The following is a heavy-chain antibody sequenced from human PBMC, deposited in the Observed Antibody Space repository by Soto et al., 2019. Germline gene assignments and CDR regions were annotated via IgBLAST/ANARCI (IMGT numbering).Heavy chain of an antibody. Sequence: EAQLVESGGGLVQPGGSLRVSCAVSGFTFSDYWMSWVRQAPGKGLEWVAKIKQDGSEKDYVDSVKGRFTISRDNANNSLYLHMYSLRVEYTAIYYCARGGRDAYDWFDPWGQGTLVTVSS. D-gene: IGHD3-16*01. CDR2: IKQDGSEK. V-gene: IGHV3-7*01. CDR1: GFTFSDYW. CDR3: ARGGRDAYDWFDP. J-gene: IGHJ5*02.